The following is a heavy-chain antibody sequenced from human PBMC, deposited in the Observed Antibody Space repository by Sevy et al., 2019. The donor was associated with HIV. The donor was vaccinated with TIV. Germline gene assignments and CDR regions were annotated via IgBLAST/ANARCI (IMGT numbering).Heavy chain of an antibody. CDR2: IGSSSSYI. J-gene: IGHJ3*02. V-gene: IGHV3-21*01. CDR3: ARSQDYGGNSGAFDI. Sequence: GGSLRLSCAASGFTFSSYSMNWVRQAPGKGLEWVSSIGSSSSYIYYADSVKGRFTISRDNAKNSLYLQMNSLRAEDTAVYYCARSQDYGGNSGAFDIWGQGTMVTVSS. CDR1: GFTFSSYS. D-gene: IGHD4-17*01.